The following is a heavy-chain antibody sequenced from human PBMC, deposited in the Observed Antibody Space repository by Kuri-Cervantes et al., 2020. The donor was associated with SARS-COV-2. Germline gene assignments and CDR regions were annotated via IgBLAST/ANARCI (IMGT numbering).Heavy chain of an antibody. D-gene: IGHD2/OR15-2a*01. J-gene: IGHJ3*02. Sequence: GESLKISCAASGFTVSSNYMSWVRQAPGKGLEWVSAISGSGGSTYYADSVKGRFTISRDNSKNTLYLQMNSLRAEDTAVYYCAKTFAAYSLDDAFDIWGQGTMVTVSS. CDR2: ISGSGGST. CDR3: AKTFAAYSLDDAFDI. V-gene: IGHV3-23*01. CDR1: GFTVSSNY.